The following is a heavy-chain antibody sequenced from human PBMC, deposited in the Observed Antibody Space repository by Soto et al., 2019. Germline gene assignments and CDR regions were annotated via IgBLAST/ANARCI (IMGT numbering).Heavy chain of an antibody. Sequence: QVQLVESGGGVVQPGRSLRLSCAASGFTFSSYAMHWVRQAPGKGLEWVAVISYDGSNKYYADSVKGRFTISRDNSKNTLYLEMNSLRAEDTAGYYCAREGYGETYYDYGMDVWGQGTTVTVSS. CDR1: GFTFSSYA. CDR2: ISYDGSNK. V-gene: IGHV3-30-3*01. CDR3: AREGYGETYYDYGMDV. J-gene: IGHJ6*02. D-gene: IGHD4-17*01.